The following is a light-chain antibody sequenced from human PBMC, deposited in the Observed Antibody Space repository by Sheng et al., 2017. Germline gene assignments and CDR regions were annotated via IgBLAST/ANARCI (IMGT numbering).Light chain of an antibody. CDR3: CSYAGTYTLV. Sequence: QSALTQPRSVSGSPGQSVTISCTGTSSDVGCYDYVSWYQQHPGKAPKLMIYDVSKRPSGVPDRFSGSKSANTASLTISGLQAEDEADYYCCSYAGTYTLVFGGGTQLTVL. V-gene: IGLV2-11*01. CDR1: SSDVGCYDY. J-gene: IGLJ3*02. CDR2: DVS.